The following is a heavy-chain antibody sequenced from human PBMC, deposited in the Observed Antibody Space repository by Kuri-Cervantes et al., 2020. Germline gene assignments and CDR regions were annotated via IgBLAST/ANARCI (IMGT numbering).Heavy chain of an antibody. J-gene: IGHJ6*02. D-gene: IGHD1-7*01. V-gene: IGHV3-30*18. Sequence: LSLTCAASGFTFSSYAMSWVRQAPGKGLEWVAVISYDGSNKYYADSVKGRFTISRDNSKNTLYLQMNSLRAEDTAVYYCAKFGTTGRYGMDVWGQGTTVTVSS. CDR2: ISYDGSNK. CDR1: GFTFSSYA. CDR3: AKFGTTGRYGMDV.